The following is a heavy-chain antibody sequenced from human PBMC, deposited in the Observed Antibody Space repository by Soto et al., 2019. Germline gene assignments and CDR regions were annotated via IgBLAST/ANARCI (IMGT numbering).Heavy chain of an antibody. V-gene: IGHV1-69*13. CDR2: IIPIFGTA. Sequence: ASVKVSCKASGGTFSSYAISWVRQAPGQGLEWMGGIIPIFGTANYAQKFQGRVTITADESTSTAYMELSSLRSEDTAVYYCASATYSYCYGPGFESMDVWGQGTTVTVSS. J-gene: IGHJ6*02. CDR1: GGTFSSYA. CDR3: ASATYSYCYGPGFESMDV. D-gene: IGHD5-18*01.